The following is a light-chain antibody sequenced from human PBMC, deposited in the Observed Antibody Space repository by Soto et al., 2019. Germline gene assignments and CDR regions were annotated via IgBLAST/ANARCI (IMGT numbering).Light chain of an antibody. CDR1: QSISTY. V-gene: IGKV1-39*01. J-gene: IGKJ5*01. Sequence: DIQMTQSPSSLSASVGDRVTITCRASQSISTYLNWYQQKPGKAPKLLIYAASSLQSGVPSRFSGSGSGIDFTLTISSLQPEDFATYYCQQSYSTPMVTFGQGTRLEIK. CDR3: QQSYSTPMVT. CDR2: AAS.